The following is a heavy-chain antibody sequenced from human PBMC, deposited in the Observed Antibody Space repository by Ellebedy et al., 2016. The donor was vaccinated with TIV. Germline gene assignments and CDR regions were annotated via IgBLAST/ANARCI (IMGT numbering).Heavy chain of an antibody. CDR2: IYYSGST. CDR1: GGSISSYY. V-gene: IGHV4-59*01. Sequence: MPGGSLRLSCTVSGGSISSYYWSWIRQPPGKGLEWIGYIYYSGSTNYNPSLKSRVTISVDTSKNQFSLKLSSVTAADTAVYYCARDGTGYGDKVGWFDPWGQGTLVTVSS. CDR3: ARDGTGYGDKVGWFDP. J-gene: IGHJ5*02. D-gene: IGHD4-17*01.